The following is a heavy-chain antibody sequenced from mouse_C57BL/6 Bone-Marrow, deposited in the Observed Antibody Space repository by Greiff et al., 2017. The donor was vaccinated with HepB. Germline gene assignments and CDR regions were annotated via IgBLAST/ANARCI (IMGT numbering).Heavy chain of an antibody. D-gene: IGHD2-3*01. J-gene: IGHJ2*01. Sequence: EVQLQQSGAELVRPGASVKLSCTASGFNIKDDYMHWVKQRPEQGLEWIGWIDPENGDTEYASKFQGKATITADTSSNTAYLQLSSLTSEDTAVYYCTGGYYRYCGEGTTLTVSS. CDR3: TGGYYRY. CDR2: IDPENGDT. CDR1: GFNIKDDY. V-gene: IGHV14-4*01.